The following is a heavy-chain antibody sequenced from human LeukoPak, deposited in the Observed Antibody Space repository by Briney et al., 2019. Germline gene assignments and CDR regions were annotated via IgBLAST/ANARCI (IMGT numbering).Heavy chain of an antibody. V-gene: IGHV3-30-3*01. D-gene: IGHD2-2*02. CDR2: ISYDGSNK. Sequence: GVLRLSCAASGFTFSSYAMHWVRQAPGKGLEWVAVISYDGSNKYYADSVKGRFTISRDNSKNTLYLQMNSLRAEDTAVYYCARDPMAGTSCYTPTCLIYYYYGMDVWGQGTTVTVSS. CDR3: ARDPMAGTSCYTPTCLIYYYYGMDV. CDR1: GFTFSSYA. J-gene: IGHJ6*02.